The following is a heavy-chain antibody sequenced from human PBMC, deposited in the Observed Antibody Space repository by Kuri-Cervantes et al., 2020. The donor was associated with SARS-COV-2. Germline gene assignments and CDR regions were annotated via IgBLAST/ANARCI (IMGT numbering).Heavy chain of an antibody. J-gene: IGHJ6*02. CDR3: ARAGYYYGMDV. CDR2: IFRGAT. V-gene: IGHV4-59*01. CDR1: GGSMSDYF. Sequence: SETLSLTCAVSGGSMSDYFWSWIRQPPGKGLEWIGYIFRGATNYNPSLKSRVTISVDASKNQFSLKLSSVTAADTAVYYCARAGYYYGMDVWGQGTTVTVSS.